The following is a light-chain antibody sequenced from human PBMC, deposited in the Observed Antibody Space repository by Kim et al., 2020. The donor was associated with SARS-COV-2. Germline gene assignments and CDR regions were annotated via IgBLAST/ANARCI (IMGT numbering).Light chain of an antibody. CDR2: AAS. V-gene: IGKV1-16*01. CDR1: QDISNY. CDR3: QQYNSFPPT. Sequence: ASVGDRVTITCRASQDISNYLAWFQQTPQKAPKSLIYAASTLQSGVPSTFSGSGSVTDFTLTISSLQPDDLATYNCQQYNSFPPTFVQGTPVYIK. J-gene: IGKJ1*01.